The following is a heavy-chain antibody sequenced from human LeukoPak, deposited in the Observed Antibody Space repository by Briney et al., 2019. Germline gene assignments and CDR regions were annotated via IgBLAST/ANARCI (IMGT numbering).Heavy chain of an antibody. V-gene: IGHV3-30*18. J-gene: IGHJ4*02. Sequence: GGSLRLSCAASGFTFSSYGMHWVRQAPGKGLEWVAVISYDGSNKYYADSVKGRFTISRDNSKNTLYLQMNSLRAEDTAVYYCAKETLCSGYSYYFDYWGQGTLVTVPS. CDR3: AKETLCSGYSYYFDY. D-gene: IGHD3-22*01. CDR1: GFTFSSYG. CDR2: ISYDGSNK.